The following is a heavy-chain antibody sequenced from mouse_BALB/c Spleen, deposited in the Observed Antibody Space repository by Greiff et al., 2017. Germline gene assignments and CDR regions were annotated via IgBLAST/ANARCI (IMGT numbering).Heavy chain of an antibody. Sequence: EVQVVESGGDLVKPGGSLKLSCAASGFTFSSYGMSWVRQTPDKRLEWVATISSGGSYTYYPDSVKGRFTISRDNAKNTLYLQMSSLKSEDTAMYFCARHYYGSSSHWYFDVWGAGTTVTVSS. CDR2: ISSGGSYT. V-gene: IGHV5-6*01. J-gene: IGHJ1*01. CDR3: ARHYYGSSSHWYFDV. CDR1: GFTFSSYG. D-gene: IGHD1-1*01.